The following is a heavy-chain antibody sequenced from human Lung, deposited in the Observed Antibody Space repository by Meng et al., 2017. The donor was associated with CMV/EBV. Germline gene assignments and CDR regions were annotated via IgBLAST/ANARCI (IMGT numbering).Heavy chain of an antibody. CDR1: GFPLRRDW. CDR3: ARGVAESLGWEMGY. Sequence: VETGGSYVQPGGSLRLSCAVSGFPLRRDWMHWVRQAPGKGLEWVSRIDSDGRDITYADSVRGRFTISRDDAKNTLYLQMNSLRVEDTAVYYCARGVAESLGWEMGYWGQGTLVTVSS. J-gene: IGHJ4*02. CDR2: IDSDGRDI. V-gene: IGHV3-74*03. D-gene: IGHD1-26*01.